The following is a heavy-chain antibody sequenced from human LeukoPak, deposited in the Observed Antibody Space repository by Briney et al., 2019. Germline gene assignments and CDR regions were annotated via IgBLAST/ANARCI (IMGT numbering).Heavy chain of an antibody. CDR1: GGSISSYY. V-gene: IGHV4-59*01. Sequence: SETLSLTCTVSGGSISSYYWSWIRQPPGKGLEWIGYFYYSGSTDYNPSLKSRVPISVDTCKNQFSLNLSSVTAADTAVYYCARDSSAHFDYWGQGTLVTVSS. CDR2: FYYSGST. CDR3: ARDSSAHFDY. J-gene: IGHJ4*02.